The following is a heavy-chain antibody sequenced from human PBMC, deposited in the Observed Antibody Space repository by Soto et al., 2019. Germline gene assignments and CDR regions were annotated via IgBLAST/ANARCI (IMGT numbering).Heavy chain of an antibody. D-gene: IGHD3-10*02. V-gene: IGHV3-30*15. CDR1: GFIFSNSA. Sequence: PEGSLRLSCVGSGFIFSNSAMHWVRQTPGKGLEWVAFMSYDGSDTFYADSVKGRFTISRDNSKNTLFLHMSNLRAEDTAMYYCTIVRVADSALDHWGQGTLVTVSS. CDR2: MSYDGSDT. CDR3: TIVRVADSALDH. J-gene: IGHJ4*02.